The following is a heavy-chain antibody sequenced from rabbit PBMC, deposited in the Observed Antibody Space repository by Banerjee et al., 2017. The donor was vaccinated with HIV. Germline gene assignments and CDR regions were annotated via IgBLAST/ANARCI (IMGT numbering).Heavy chain of an antibody. CDR1: GFSFSSSYW. D-gene: IGHD6-1*01. CDR3: ARCGSYGYYGCGL. J-gene: IGHJ4*01. Sequence: QEQLEESGGDLVKPEGSLTLTCTASGFSFSSSYWLCWVRQAPGKGLEWIACVSTYSGGTYYATWAKGRFTTSKTSSTTVTLQMTSLTAADTATYFCARCGSYGYYGCGLWGPGTLVTVS. V-gene: IGHV1S45*01. CDR2: VSTYSGGT.